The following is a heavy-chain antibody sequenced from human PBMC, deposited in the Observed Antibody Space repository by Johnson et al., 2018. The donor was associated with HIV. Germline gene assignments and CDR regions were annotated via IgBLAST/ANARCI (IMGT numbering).Heavy chain of an antibody. CDR3: ARGGYCRGGSCYPYDAFDI. CDR1: GFTFSSYW. Sequence: MLLVESGGGVVQPGRSLRLSCAASGFTFSSYWMHWVRHAPGKGLVWVSRITSDGSNTTYTDSVKGRFTISSDNAKNTLYLQMNSLRAEDTAVYYCARGGYCRGGSCYPYDAFDIWGQGTMVNVSS. D-gene: IGHD2-15*01. CDR2: ITSDGSNT. V-gene: IGHV3-74*02. J-gene: IGHJ3*02.